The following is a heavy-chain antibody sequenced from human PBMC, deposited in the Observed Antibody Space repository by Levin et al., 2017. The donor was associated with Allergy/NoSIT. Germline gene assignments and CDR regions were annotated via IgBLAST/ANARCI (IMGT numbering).Heavy chain of an antibody. V-gene: IGHV3-7*03. CDR3: ARLTFYAFWSGPSPYFDY. J-gene: IGHJ4*02. Sequence: GESLKISCAASGFTFGNYWMSWVRQAPGKGLEWVANIKQDGSEIYYVDSVKGRFTISRDNAKNSLFLHMNSLRAEDTAMYYCARLTFYAFWSGPSPYFDYWGQGTLVTVSS. D-gene: IGHD3-3*01. CDR1: GFTFGNYW. CDR2: IKQDGSEI.